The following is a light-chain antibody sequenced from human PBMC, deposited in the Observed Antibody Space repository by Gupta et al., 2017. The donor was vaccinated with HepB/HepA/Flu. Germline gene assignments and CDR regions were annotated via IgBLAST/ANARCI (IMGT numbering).Light chain of an antibody. J-gene: IGLJ3*02. CDR1: KLGNKY. V-gene: IGLV3-1*01. Sequence: SYDLTQPPSVSVSPGQTANIACSGDKLGNKYVSWYQQKPGQSPVMVIYQDLKRPSGIPERVSGSNSGSTATLTISGTQPMDEADYYCQTWDSRAEGFGGGTKLTVL. CDR2: QDL. CDR3: QTWDSRAEG.